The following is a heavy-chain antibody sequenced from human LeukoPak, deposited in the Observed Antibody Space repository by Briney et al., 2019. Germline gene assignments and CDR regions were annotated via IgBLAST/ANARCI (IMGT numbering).Heavy chain of an antibody. CDR3: AKDRRYSSGWYVGEPYDAFDI. V-gene: IGHV3-23*01. J-gene: IGHJ3*02. D-gene: IGHD6-19*01. CDR1: GFTFSSYA. Sequence: QSGGSLRLSCAASGFTFSSYAMSWVRQAPGKGLEWVSAISGSGGSTYYADSVKGRFTISRDNSKNTLYLQMNSLRAEDTAVYYCAKDRRYSSGWYVGEPYDAFDIWGQGTMVTVSS. CDR2: ISGSGGST.